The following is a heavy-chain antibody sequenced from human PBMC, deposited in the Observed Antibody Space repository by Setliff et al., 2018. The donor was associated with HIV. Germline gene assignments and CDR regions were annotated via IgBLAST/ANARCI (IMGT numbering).Heavy chain of an antibody. J-gene: IGHJ4*02. Sequence: SETLSLTCTVSSGSISSYYWSWIRQPAGKGLEWIGRINTSGSTNYNPSLKSRVATSVDTSKNQFSLKVTSVTAAGTAVYYCARGRKSYYDSSGYYYFDYWGQGTLVTVSS. V-gene: IGHV4-4*07. D-gene: IGHD3-22*01. CDR3: ARGRKSYYDSSGYYYFDY. CDR2: INTSGST. CDR1: SGSISSYY.